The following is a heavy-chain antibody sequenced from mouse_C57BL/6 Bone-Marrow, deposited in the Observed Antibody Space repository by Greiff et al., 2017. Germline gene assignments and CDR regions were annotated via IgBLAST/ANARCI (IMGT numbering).Heavy chain of an antibody. CDR3: ARDRTGPFAY. V-gene: IGHV5-4*01. CDR2: ISDGGSYT. D-gene: IGHD4-1*01. J-gene: IGHJ3*01. CDR1: GFTFSSYA. Sequence: EVKVVESGGGLVKPGGSLKLSCAASGFTFSSYAMSWVRQTPEKRLEWVATISDGGSYTYYPDNVKGRFTISRDNAKNNLYLQMSHLKSEDTAMYYCARDRTGPFAYWGQGTLVTVSA.